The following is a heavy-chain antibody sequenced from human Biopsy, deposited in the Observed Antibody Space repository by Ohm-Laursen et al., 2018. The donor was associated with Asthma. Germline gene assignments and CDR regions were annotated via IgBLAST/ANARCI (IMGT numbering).Heavy chain of an antibody. J-gene: IGHJ6*02. CDR2: TYSGGGT. CDR3: ANTLTVASTYGLDV. V-gene: IGHV3-53*01. Sequence: SLRLSCAASGFAVSRDHMFWVRQAPGKGLEWVSVTYSGGGTYYADSVKGRFTISRDNSKNTLYLQMNSLRGEDTAVYYCANTLTVASTYGLDVWGQGTTVTVSS. D-gene: IGHD4-23*01. CDR1: GFAVSRDH.